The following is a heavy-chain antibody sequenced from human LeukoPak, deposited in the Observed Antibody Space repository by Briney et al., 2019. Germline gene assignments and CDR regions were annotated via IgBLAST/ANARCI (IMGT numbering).Heavy chain of an antibody. CDR2: ISAYNGNT. V-gene: IGHV1-18*01. CDR1: GYTFTSYG. D-gene: IGHD3-3*01. J-gene: IGHJ4*02. CDR3: ASSTSPYDFYGY. Sequence: GASVKVSCKASGYTFTSYGISWVRQAPGQGLEWMGWISAYNGNTNYAQKLQGRVTMTTDTSTSTAYMELRSLRSDDTAVYYCASSTSPYDFYGYWGQGPLVTVSS.